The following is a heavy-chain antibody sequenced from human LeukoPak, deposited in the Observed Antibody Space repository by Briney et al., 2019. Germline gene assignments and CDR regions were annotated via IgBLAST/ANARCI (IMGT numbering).Heavy chain of an antibody. Sequence: GESLKISCKGSGHSFTSYWIGWVRQMPGKGLEWMGIIYPGDSDTRYSPSFQGQVTISADKSISTAYLQWSSLKASDTAMYYCATRYCSSTSCYRAFDIWGQGTMVTVSS. D-gene: IGHD2-2*01. CDR2: IYPGDSDT. CDR1: GHSFTSYW. CDR3: ATRYCSSTSCYRAFDI. V-gene: IGHV5-51*01. J-gene: IGHJ3*02.